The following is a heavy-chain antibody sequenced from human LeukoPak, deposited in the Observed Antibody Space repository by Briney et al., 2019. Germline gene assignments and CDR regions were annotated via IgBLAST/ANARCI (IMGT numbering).Heavy chain of an antibody. CDR1: GESFSNYY. CDR2: INHSGST. CDR3: ARLKYTSGWGGRYYYYMDV. D-gene: IGHD6-19*01. Sequence: SETLSLTCAVYGESFSNYYWSWIRQPPGKGLEWIGVINHSGSTNYNPSLKSRVTISVDTSKNQFSLKLSPVTAADTAVYYCARLKYTSGWGGRYYYYMDVWGKGTTVTISS. J-gene: IGHJ6*03. V-gene: IGHV4-34*01.